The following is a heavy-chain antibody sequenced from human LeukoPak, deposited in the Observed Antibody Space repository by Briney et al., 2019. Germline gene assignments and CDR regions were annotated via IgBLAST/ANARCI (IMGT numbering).Heavy chain of an antibody. CDR2: ISGSGGST. D-gene: IGHD5-12*01. V-gene: IGHV3-23*01. CDR1: GFSLSDAW. J-gene: IGHJ4*02. Sequence: GGSLRLSCVASGFSLSDAWMSWVRQAPGKGLEWVSAISGSGGSTYYADSVKGRFTISRDNSKNTLYLQMNSLRAEDTAVYYCAKPDVDIVATRLYYFDYWGQGTLVTVSS. CDR3: AKPDVDIVATRLYYFDY.